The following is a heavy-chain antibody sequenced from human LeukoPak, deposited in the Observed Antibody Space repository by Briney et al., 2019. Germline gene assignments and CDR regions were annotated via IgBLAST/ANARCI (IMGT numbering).Heavy chain of an antibody. CDR2: IKQDGSEK. D-gene: IGHD3-22*01. CDR1: GFTFSSYW. Sequence: PGGSLRLSCAASGFTFSSYWMNWVRQAPGKGLEWVANIKQDGSEKYYVDSVKGRFTISRDNAKNSLYLQMNSLRAEDTAVYYCARRRSSGYKDDASDIWGQGTMVTVSS. CDR3: ARRRSSGYKDDASDI. J-gene: IGHJ3*02. V-gene: IGHV3-7*01.